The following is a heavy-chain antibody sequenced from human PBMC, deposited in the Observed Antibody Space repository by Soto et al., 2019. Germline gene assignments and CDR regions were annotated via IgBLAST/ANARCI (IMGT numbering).Heavy chain of an antibody. V-gene: IGHV4-39*01. Sequence: QLQLQESGPGLVKPSETLSLTCTVSGGSISSSSYYWGWIRQPPGKGLEWIGSIYYSGSTYYNPSLKSRVTISVDTSKNQFSLKLSSVTAADTAVYYCARQLPGNWFDPWGQGTLVTVSS. CDR2: IYYSGST. D-gene: IGHD2-21*01. CDR3: ARQLPGNWFDP. CDR1: GGSISSSSYY. J-gene: IGHJ5*02.